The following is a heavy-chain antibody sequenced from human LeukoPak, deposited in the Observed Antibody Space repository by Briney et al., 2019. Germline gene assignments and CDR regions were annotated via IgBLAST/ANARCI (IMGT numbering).Heavy chain of an antibody. CDR1: GGSISSSSYY. J-gene: IGHJ4*02. Sequence: PSETLSLTCTVSGGSISSSSYYWGWIRQPPGKGLEWIGSIYYSGSTYYNPSPKSRVTISVDTSKNQFSLKLSSVTAADTAVYYCATMDGYNIDYWGQGTLVTVSS. CDR2: IYYSGST. V-gene: IGHV4-39*01. D-gene: IGHD5-24*01. CDR3: ATMDGYNIDY.